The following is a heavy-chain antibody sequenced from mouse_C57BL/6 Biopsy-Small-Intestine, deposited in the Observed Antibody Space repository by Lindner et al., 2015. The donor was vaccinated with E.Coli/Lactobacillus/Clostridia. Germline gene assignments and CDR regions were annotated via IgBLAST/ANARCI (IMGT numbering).Heavy chain of an antibody. CDR2: IIPIVGTP. J-gene: IGHJ4*01. CDR3: ARGGTGDSGGTKSLDY. D-gene: IGHD1-1*02. V-gene: IGHV1-69*02. Sequence: SVKVSCKTSGGTLSRYMISWVRQAPGQGLEWMGGIIPIVGTPNYAQKFQGRVTITADESTSTAYMELNSLRSEDTAVYYCARGGTGDSGGTKSLDYWGQGTLVTVSS. CDR1: GGTLSRYM.